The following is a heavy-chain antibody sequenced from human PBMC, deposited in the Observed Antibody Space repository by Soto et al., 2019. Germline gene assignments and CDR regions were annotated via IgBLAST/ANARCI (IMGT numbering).Heavy chain of an antibody. D-gene: IGHD3-16*01. CDR2: IYYSGNT. Sequence: QVQLQESGPGLVKPSQTLSLTCTVSGGSTSSDNYWSWIRQPPGKGLEWIGHIYYSGNTDYNPSLKSRLVISIDTSKNQFSLKLSSVTAADTAVYFCAREGGESSDGLYYFDSWGQGSLVTVSS. V-gene: IGHV4-30-4*01. CDR3: AREGGESSDGLYYFDS. J-gene: IGHJ4*02. CDR1: GGSTSSDNY.